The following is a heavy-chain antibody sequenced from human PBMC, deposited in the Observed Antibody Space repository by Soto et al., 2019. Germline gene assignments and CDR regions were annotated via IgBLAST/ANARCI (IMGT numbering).Heavy chain of an antibody. CDR2: IYYSGST. Sequence: PSETLSLTCTVSGGSISSYYWSWIRQPPGKGLEWIGYIYYSGSTNYNPSLKSRVTISVDTSKNQFSLKLSSVTAADTAVYYCARDKEYYYDSSGYPDAFDIWGQGTMVTVS. CDR1: GGSISSYY. V-gene: IGHV4-59*01. J-gene: IGHJ3*02. CDR3: ARDKEYYYDSSGYPDAFDI. D-gene: IGHD3-22*01.